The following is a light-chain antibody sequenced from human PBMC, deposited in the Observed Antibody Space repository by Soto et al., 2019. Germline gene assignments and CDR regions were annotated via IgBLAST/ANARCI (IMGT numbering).Light chain of an antibody. CDR2: AAS. V-gene: IGKV1-39*01. J-gene: IGKJ2*01. CDR1: QTISSY. CDR3: QQSHGIPYT. Sequence: DIQMTQSPSSLSASVGDRVTITCRASQTISSYLNWYQQKPRKAPKLLIYAASSLQSGVPSRFSGSGSVTDFTLTISSLQPEDFATYYCQQSHGIPYTFGQGTKLEIK.